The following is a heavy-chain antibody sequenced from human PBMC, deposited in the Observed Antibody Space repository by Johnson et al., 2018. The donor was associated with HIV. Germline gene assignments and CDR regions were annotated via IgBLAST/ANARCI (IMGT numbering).Heavy chain of an antibody. CDR2: ISYDGGNK. J-gene: IGHJ3*01. V-gene: IGHV3-30*18. D-gene: IGHD6-6*01. Sequence: QVQLVESGGGVVQPGRSLRLSCAASGFTFSSYGMHWVRQAPGKGLEWVAVISYDGGNKYYADSVKGRFTISRDNSKNTLYMQVNSLRADAKAVYYCAKDKEYSSSPGAFDVWGQGTMVTVSS. CDR1: GFTFSSYG. CDR3: AKDKEYSSSPGAFDV.